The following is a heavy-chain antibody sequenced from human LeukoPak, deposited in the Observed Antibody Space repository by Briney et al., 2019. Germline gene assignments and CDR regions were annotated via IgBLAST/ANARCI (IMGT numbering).Heavy chain of an antibody. CDR1: GFSLSTSGVG. CDR2: IYWNDDK. D-gene: IGHD3-3*01. Sequence: VSGPTLVKPTQTLTLTCTFSGFSLSTSGVGVGWIRQPPGKALEWLALIYWNDDKRYSPSLKSRLTITKDTSKNQVVLTMTNMDPVDTATYYCAHTYYDFWSGYESPDWFDPWGQGTLVTVSS. J-gene: IGHJ5*02. CDR3: AHTYYDFWSGYESPDWFDP. V-gene: IGHV2-5*01.